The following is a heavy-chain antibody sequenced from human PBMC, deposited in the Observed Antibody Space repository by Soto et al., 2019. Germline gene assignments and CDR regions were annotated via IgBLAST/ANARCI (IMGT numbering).Heavy chain of an antibody. CDR1: GYTLTELS. CDR2: FDPEDGET. Sequence: GASVKVSCKASGYTLTELSMHWVRQAPGKGLEWMGGFDPEDGETIYAQKFQGRVTMTEDTSTDTAYMELSSLRSEDTAVYYCATDHGIAVAGTNFKPLYYFDYWGQGTLVTVSS. D-gene: IGHD6-19*01. V-gene: IGHV1-24*01. CDR3: ATDHGIAVAGTNFKPLYYFDY. J-gene: IGHJ4*02.